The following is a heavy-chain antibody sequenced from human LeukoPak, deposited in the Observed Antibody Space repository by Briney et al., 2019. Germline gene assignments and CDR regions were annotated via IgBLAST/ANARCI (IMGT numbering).Heavy chain of an antibody. Sequence: PSETLSLTCTVSGGSISSYYWSWIRQPPGKGLEWIGYIYYSGSTNYNPSLKSRVTISVDTSKNQFSLKLSSVTAADTAVYYCARGDGYNYWFGPWGQGTLVTVSS. CDR3: ARGDGYNYWFGP. CDR2: IYYSGST. J-gene: IGHJ5*02. CDR1: GGSISSYY. V-gene: IGHV4-59*01. D-gene: IGHD5-24*01.